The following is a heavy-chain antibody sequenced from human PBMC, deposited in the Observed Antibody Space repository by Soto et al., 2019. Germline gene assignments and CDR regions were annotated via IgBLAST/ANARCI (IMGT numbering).Heavy chain of an antibody. CDR1: GYTFATYD. Sequence: QVQLVQSGAEVKTPGASVKVSCKASGYTFATYDINWVRQAPGQGLEWMGWMNPNSGNTGYAQKFQGRLTMTTDTALSVAHMELSSLRNEATSVYYCARSDGYNFNWLDSWGQGTLVTVSA. J-gene: IGHJ5*01. CDR3: ARSDGYNFNWLDS. V-gene: IGHV1-8*01. CDR2: MNPNSGNT. D-gene: IGHD2-21*01.